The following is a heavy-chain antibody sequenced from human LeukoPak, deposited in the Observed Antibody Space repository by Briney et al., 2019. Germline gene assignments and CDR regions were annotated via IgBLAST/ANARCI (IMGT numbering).Heavy chain of an antibody. CDR1: GDSVSSNTAA. CDR3: ARVDRAISTTGTLTD. V-gene: IGHV6-1*01. Sequence: SQTLSLTCAISGDSVSSNTAAWNWIRQSPSRGLEWLGWTYYRSKWYNDYAVSVKSRITINPDTSKDQFSLQLSSVTPEDTAVYYCARVDRAISTTGTLTDWGQGTLVTVSS. CDR2: TYYRSKWYN. D-gene: IGHD6-13*01. J-gene: IGHJ4*02.